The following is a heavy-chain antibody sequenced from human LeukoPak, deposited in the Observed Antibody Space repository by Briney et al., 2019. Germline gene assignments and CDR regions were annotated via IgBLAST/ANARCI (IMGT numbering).Heavy chain of an antibody. J-gene: IGHJ4*02. CDR1: GFTFSSHS. Sequence: PGGSLRLSCAASGFTFSSHSMTWVRQAPGKGLDWVSGISDSGDRTYYADSVKGRFTTSRDNSKNTLYLQMNSLRAEDTAVYYCAKGGFCSSGTCYSPPVDYWGQGTLVTVSS. CDR3: AKGGFCSSGTCYSPPVDY. CDR2: ISDSGDRT. V-gene: IGHV3-23*01. D-gene: IGHD2-15*01.